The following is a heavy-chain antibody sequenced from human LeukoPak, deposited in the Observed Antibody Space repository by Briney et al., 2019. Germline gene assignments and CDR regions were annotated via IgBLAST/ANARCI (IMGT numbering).Heavy chain of an antibody. CDR3: ARGYYYDSSGYYGV. V-gene: IGHV4-38-2*02. CDR2: IYHSGST. J-gene: IGHJ4*02. Sequence: PSETLSLTCTVSGGSISSYYWSWIRQPPGKGLEWIGSIYHSGSTYYNPSLKSRVTISVDTSKNQFPLKLSSVTAADTAVYYCARGYYYDSSGYYGVWGQGTLVTVSS. CDR1: GGSISSYY. D-gene: IGHD3-22*01.